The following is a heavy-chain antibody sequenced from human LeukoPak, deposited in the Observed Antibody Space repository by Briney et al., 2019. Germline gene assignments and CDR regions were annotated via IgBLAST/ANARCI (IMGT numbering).Heavy chain of an antibody. CDR1: GFTFSSFA. CDR3: AKRAAAAGYYFDY. D-gene: IGHD6-13*01. Sequence: GGSLRLSCAASGFTFSSFAMSWVRQAPGKGLEWVSALSDSGSSTYYADSVKGRFTISRDNSKNTLYLQMNSLRAEDTAVYYCAKRAAAAGYYFDYWGQGTLVTVSS. V-gene: IGHV3-23*01. CDR2: LSDSGSST. J-gene: IGHJ4*02.